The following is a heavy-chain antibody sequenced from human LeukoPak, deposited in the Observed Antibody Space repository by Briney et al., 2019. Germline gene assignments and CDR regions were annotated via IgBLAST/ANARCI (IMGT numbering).Heavy chain of an antibody. J-gene: IGHJ6*02. CDR1: KTTFSSCA. Sequence: TSQTVSCKGAKTTFSSCAVRGVRLDPGGRRECIEKIIPILGIANYAQKFQGRVTITADKSTSTAYMELSSLRSEDTAVYYCARGPDIVVVVAAPRGMDVWGQGTTVTVSS. V-gene: IGHV1-69*04. CDR2: IIPILGIA. D-gene: IGHD2-15*01. CDR3: ARGPDIVVVVAAPRGMDV.